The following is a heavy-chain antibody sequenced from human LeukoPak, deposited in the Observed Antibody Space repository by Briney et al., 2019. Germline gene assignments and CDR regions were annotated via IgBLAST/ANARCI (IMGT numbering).Heavy chain of an antibody. V-gene: IGHV3-43D*03. CDR1: GFTFDDYA. Sequence: GGSLRLSCAASGFTFDDYAMHWVRKVPGKGLEWVSLISWDGRGSYYADSVKGRFTISRDNTTNYVYVQMTSLTTEDTALYYCAKEGQVPGFFHSWAQGTLVTVP. CDR2: ISWDGRGS. J-gene: IGHJ4*02. CDR3: AKEGQVPGFFHS.